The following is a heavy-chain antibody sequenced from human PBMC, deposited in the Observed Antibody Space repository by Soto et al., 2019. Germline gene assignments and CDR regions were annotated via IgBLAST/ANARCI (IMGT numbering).Heavy chain of an antibody. J-gene: IGHJ6*02. V-gene: IGHV3-30*03. Sequence: QVQVVESGGGVVQPGRSLRLSCAPSGLIFSAYDMNWVRQAPGKGLEWVAVISYDGTNKDYADSVKGRFTISRDSSKNKRYLQMNSLRAEDTEVYDWAFSDESSGHYYCMDVWGQGTTVTVSS. CDR3: AFSDESSGHYYCMDV. CDR1: GLIFSAYD. CDR2: ISYDGTNK. D-gene: IGHD3-22*01.